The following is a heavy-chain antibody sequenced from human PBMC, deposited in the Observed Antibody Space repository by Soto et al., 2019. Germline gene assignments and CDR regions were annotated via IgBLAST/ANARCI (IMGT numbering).Heavy chain of an antibody. CDR2: IGGGGSDT. CDR1: RFTFSDFA. V-gene: IGHV3-23*01. Sequence: DVQLLESGGGLVQPGGSLTLSCAASRFTFSDFAMSWVRQAPGKGLEWVSFIGGGGSDTYYADSVKGRFTISGDNSKNTLYLQMDSLRDEDTAVYYCAKDAVPYNGKWDWFDSWGQGTLVIVSS. J-gene: IGHJ5*01. CDR3: AKDAVPYNGKWDWFDS. D-gene: IGHD1-20*01.